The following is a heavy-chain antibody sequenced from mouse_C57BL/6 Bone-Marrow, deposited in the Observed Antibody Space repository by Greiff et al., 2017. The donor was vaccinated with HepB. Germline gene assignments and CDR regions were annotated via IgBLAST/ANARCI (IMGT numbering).Heavy chain of an antibody. CDR1: GYAFSSSW. D-gene: IGHD1-1*01. V-gene: IGHV1-82*01. J-gene: IGHJ3*01. CDR3: ARGYYGSSCAY. Sequence: QVQLQQSGPELVKPGASVKISCKASGYAFSSSWMNWVKQRPGKGLEWIGRIYPGDGDTNYNGKFKGKATLTADKSSSTAYMQLSSLTSEDSAVYFCARGYYGSSCAYWGQGTLVTVSA. CDR2: IYPGDGDT.